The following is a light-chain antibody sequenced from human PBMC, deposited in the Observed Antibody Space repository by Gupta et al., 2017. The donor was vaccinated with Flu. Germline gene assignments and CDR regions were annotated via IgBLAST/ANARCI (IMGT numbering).Light chain of an antibody. J-gene: IGLJ3*02. CDR3: NSYTSSSTPGV. CDR2: EVS. CDR1: SSDVGGYNY. V-gene: IGLV2-14*01. Sequence: QSALTQPASVSGSPGQSITISCTGTSSDVGGYNYVSWYQQHPGKAPKLMIYEVSYRPSGVPNRFSGSKSATTASLTISGLQAEDEADYYCNSYTSSSTPGVFGGGTKLTVL.